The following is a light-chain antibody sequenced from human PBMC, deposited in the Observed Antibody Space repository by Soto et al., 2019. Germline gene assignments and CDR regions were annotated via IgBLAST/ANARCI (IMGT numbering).Light chain of an antibody. V-gene: IGKV4-1*01. CDR3: QHYYSTPPT. J-gene: IGKJ1*01. CDR1: QSVLSTSNNKNY. Sequence: IVMTQSPDSLGVSLGERATINCKSSQSVLSTSNNKNYLAWYQQKPGQPPKLLIYWASTRESGVPDRFSGSGSGTDFTLTISGLQAEDVADYFCQHYYSTPPTFGQGTKVEIK. CDR2: WAS.